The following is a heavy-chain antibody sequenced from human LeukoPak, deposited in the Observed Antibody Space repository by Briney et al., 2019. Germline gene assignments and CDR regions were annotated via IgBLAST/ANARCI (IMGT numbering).Heavy chain of an antibody. CDR1: GFTFSSYG. J-gene: IGHJ6*03. CDR3: AKGLDTYYYYYMDV. D-gene: IGHD5-18*01. CDR2: IRYDGSNK. V-gene: IGHV3-30*02. Sequence: GRSLRLSCEASGFTFSSYGMHWVRQAPGKGLEWVAFIRYDGSNKYYADSVKGRFTISRDNSKNTLYLQMNSLRAEDTAVYYCAKGLDTYYYYYMDVWGKGTTVTVSS.